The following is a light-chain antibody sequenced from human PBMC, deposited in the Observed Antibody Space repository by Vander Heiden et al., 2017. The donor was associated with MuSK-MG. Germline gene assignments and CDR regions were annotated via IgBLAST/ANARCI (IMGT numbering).Light chain of an antibody. J-gene: IGKJ1*01. CDR2: GAS. V-gene: IGKV3-20*01. CDR1: QSVTNNY. CDR3: QQYDVSRT. Sequence: EIVLTQSPGTLSLSPGERVTLSCRASQSVTNNYLAWYQQKPGQAPRLLIYGASSRATGIPDRFSGSGSGTDFTLTISSLEPEDFAVYYCQQYDVSRTFGRGTKVEIK.